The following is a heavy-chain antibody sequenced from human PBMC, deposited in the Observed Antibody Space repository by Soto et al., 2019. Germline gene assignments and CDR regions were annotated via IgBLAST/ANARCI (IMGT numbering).Heavy chain of an antibody. D-gene: IGHD6-19*01. J-gene: IGHJ4*02. CDR1: GFTFSSYG. CDR2: ISYDGSNK. Sequence: SLRLSCAASGFTFSSYGMHWVRQAPGKGLEWVAVISYDGSNKYYADSVKGRFTISRGNSKNTLYLQMNSLRAEDTAVYYCAKPPDGVAGFDYWGQGTLVTVSS. V-gene: IGHV3-30*18. CDR3: AKPPDGVAGFDY.